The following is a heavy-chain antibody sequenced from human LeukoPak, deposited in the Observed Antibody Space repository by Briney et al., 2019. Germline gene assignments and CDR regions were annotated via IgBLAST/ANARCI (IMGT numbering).Heavy chain of an antibody. CDR2: IWYDGSNK. D-gene: IGHD6-19*01. CDR3: ARGGYSSGWYGSN. Sequence: GGSLRLSCAASGFTFSSYGMHWVRQAPGKGLEWVAVIWYDGSNKYHADSVKGRFTISRDNSKNTLYLQMNSLRAEDTAVYYCARGGYSSGWYGSNWGQGTLVTVSS. J-gene: IGHJ4*02. V-gene: IGHV3-33*01. CDR1: GFTFSSYG.